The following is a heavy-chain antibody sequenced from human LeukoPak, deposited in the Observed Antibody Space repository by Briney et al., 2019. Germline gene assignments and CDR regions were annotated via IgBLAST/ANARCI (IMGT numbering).Heavy chain of an antibody. CDR2: INTNTGNP. J-gene: IGHJ4*02. CDR3: ARSTPMAGAAAGLDY. D-gene: IGHD6-13*01. V-gene: IGHV7-4-1*02. CDR1: GYTFTSYA. Sequence: ASVKVSCKASGYTFTSYAMNWVRQAPGQGLEWMGWINTNTGNPTYAQGFTGRFVFSLDTSVSTAYLQISSLKAEDTAVYYCARSTPMAGAAAGLDYWGQGTLVTVSS.